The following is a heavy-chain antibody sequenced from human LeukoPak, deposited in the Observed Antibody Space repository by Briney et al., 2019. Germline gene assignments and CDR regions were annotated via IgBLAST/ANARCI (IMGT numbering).Heavy chain of an antibody. CDR2: IYYSGST. CDR3: ARWTGYSSGWFDY. V-gene: IGHV4-59*01. CDR1: GGSISSYY. Sequence: SETLSLTCTVSGGSISSYYWSWIRQPPGEGLEWIGYIYYSGSTNYNPSLKSRVTISVDTSKNQFSLKLSSVTAADTAVYYCARWTGYSSGWFDYWGQGTLVTVSS. J-gene: IGHJ4*02. D-gene: IGHD6-19*01.